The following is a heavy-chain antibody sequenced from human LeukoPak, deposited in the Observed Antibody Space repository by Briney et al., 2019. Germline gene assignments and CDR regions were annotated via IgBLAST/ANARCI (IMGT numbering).Heavy chain of an antibody. CDR2: ISGSGGST. J-gene: IGHJ3*02. Sequence: GGSLRLSCAASGFTFSSYAMSWVRQAPGKGLEWVSAISGSGGSTYYADSVKGRFTISRDNSKNTLYLQMNSLRAEDTAVYYCAKSILRQLVIHDAFDIWGQGTMVTVSS. CDR3: AKSILRQLVIHDAFDI. D-gene: IGHD6-13*01. CDR1: GFTFSSYA. V-gene: IGHV3-23*01.